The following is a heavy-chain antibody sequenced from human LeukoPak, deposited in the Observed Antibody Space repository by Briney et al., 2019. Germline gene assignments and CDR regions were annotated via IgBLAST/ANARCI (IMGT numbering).Heavy chain of an antibody. CDR3: ARGGSSWYRSWPTGAFDI. J-gene: IGHJ3*02. CDR1: GGSFSGYY. Sequence: SETLSLTCAVYGGSFSGYYWSWIRQPPGKGLEWIGEINHSGSTNYNPSLKSRVTISVDTSKNQFSLKLSSVTAADTAVYYCARGGSSWYRSWPTGAFDIWGQGTMVTVSS. V-gene: IGHV4-34*01. D-gene: IGHD6-13*01. CDR2: INHSGST.